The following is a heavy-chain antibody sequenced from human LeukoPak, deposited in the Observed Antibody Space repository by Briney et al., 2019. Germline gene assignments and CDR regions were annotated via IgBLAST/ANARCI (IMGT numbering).Heavy chain of an antibody. CDR1: GYSFTSYW. Sequence: GESLKISCKGSGYSFTSYWIGWVRQMPGKGLEWVGIIYPDDSDTRYSPSFQDQVIISADKSISTAYLQWSNLKASDTAIYYCAKTRDGFLSGAFDIWGQGTMVTVSS. CDR2: IYPDDSDT. CDR3: AKTRDGFLSGAFDI. D-gene: IGHD5-24*01. V-gene: IGHV5-51*01. J-gene: IGHJ3*02.